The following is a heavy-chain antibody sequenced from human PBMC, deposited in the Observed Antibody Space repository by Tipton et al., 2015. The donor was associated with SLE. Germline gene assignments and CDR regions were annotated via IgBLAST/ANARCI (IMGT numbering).Heavy chain of an antibody. CDR3: ARTEQGTGRYYRLVVEI. J-gene: IGHJ4*02. Sequence: TLSLTCTVSGGSISSKNYYWGWIRQPPGKGLEWIGSIHYSGSTYDNPSFKSRVTISVDTSKNQFSLKLSSVTAADTAVYYCARTEQGTGRYYRLVVEIWGQGTLVTVSS. D-gene: IGHD3-10*01. V-gene: IGHV4-39*07. CDR2: IHYSGST. CDR1: GGSISSKNYY.